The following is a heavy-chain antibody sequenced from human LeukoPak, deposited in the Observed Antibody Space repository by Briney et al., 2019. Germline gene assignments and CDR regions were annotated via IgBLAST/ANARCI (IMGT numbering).Heavy chain of an antibody. Sequence: PSETLSLTCTVSGGSISSSSYYWGWIRQPPGKGLEWIGSIYYSGSTYYNPSLKSRVTISVDTSKNQFSLKLSSVTAADTAVYYCAGDHGETHFDYWGQGTLVTVSS. V-gene: IGHV4-39*07. D-gene: IGHD3-10*01. CDR3: AGDHGETHFDY. J-gene: IGHJ4*02. CDR2: IYYSGST. CDR1: GGSISSSSYY.